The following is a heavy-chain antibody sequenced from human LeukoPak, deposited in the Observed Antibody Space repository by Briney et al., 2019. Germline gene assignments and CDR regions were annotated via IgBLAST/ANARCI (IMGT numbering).Heavy chain of an antibody. CDR2: ISSSDAYI. CDR3: ARGSAMVLRRGRRPYYFDY. Sequence: PGGSLRLSCAASGFTFSDYYMSWIRQAPGKGLEWVSSISSSDAYIHYADSVKGRFTISRDNAKNSLYLQMNSLRAEDTAVYYCARGSAMVLRRGRRPYYFDYWGQGTLVTVSS. V-gene: IGHV3-11*06. D-gene: IGHD5-18*01. CDR1: GFTFSDYY. J-gene: IGHJ4*02.